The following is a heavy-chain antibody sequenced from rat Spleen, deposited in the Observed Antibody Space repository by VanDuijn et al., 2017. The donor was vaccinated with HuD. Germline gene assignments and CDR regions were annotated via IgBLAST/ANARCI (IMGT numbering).Heavy chain of an antibody. D-gene: IGHD1-2*01. CDR2: IWTGGNT. Sequence: QVQLKESGPGLVQPSQTLSLTCTVSGFSVTSYNVHWVRQPIGKGLEWMGVIWTGGNTVYNTPLKSRLSISRDISKSQVLLKMNSLQTEDTATYYCVRDRSSFDYWGQGVMVTVSS. CDR1: GFSVTSYN. J-gene: IGHJ2*01. CDR3: VRDRSSFDY. V-gene: IGHV2-30*01.